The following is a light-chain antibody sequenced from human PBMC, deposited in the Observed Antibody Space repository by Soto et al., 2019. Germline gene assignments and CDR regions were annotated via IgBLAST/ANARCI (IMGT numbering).Light chain of an antibody. CDR2: DAS. J-gene: IGKJ3*01. V-gene: IGKV1-12*01. CDR3: QQANSFPFT. Sequence: DIQMTQSPSSVSASVGDRVTITCRASQGIRSWLAWYQQKPGKASKLLIYDASSVQSGAASRFSGSGAGTDFTLTISSLQPEDFANYSCQQANSFPFTFGPGTKVDIK. CDR1: QGIRSW.